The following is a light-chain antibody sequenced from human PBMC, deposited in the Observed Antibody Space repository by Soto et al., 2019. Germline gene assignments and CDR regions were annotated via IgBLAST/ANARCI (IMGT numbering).Light chain of an antibody. CDR1: QSIINY. J-gene: IGKJ1*01. Sequence: DIQMTHSPSSLSASVGDRVIITCRASQSIINYLNWYQQKPGKAPNLLVDKASSLKSGVPSRFSGSGSGTEFTLTISNLQPDDFATYYCQQYDTYWTFGQGTKVDIK. CDR2: KAS. V-gene: IGKV1-5*03. CDR3: QQYDTYWT.